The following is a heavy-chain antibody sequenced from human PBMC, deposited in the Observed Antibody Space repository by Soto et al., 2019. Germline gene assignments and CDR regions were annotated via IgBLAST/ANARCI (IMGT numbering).Heavy chain of an antibody. J-gene: IGHJ6*02. CDR2: IIPIFGTA. D-gene: IGHD6-6*01. CDR3: ARGYTAARPGCYYYCMDG. Sequence: QVQLVQSGAEVKKPGSSVKVSCKASVGTFSSYAISWVRQAPGQGLDWMGGIIPIFGTANYAQKFKGRVTIAAAESTLTDYMELRSRRSEDTAVYYCARGYTAARPGCYYYCMDGWGQGTTVTVSS. CDR1: VGTFSSYA. V-gene: IGHV1-69*01.